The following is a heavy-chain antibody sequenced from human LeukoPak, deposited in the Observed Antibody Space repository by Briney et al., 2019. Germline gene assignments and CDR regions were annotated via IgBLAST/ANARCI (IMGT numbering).Heavy chain of an antibody. CDR3: ARKYYYYQYMDV. J-gene: IGHJ6*03. CDR1: GGSISSSSYY. Sequence: SETLSLTCTVSGGSISSSSYYWGWIRQPPGKGLEGIGSIYYSGSTYYNPSLKSRVTISVDTSKNQFSLKLSSVTAADTAVYYCARKYYYYQYMDVWGKGTTVTISS. CDR2: IYYSGST. V-gene: IGHV4-39*01.